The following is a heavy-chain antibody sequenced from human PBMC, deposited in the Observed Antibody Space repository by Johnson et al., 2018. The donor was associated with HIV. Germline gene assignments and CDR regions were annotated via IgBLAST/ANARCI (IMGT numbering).Heavy chain of an antibody. D-gene: IGHD1-26*01. CDR3: ARVVKFNWSFAACDI. CDR2: ISGNVGSA. V-gene: IGHV3-20*04. Sequence: VQLVESGGGVVWPGGSLRLSCAASGFTFDDYDMSWVRQAPGKGLEWVSGISGNVGSADYADSVKGRFTTSRDNAKNSLYLQMSSLRAEDTAFYYGARVVKFNWSFAACDIWGQGTMVTVPS. CDR1: GFTFDDYD. J-gene: IGHJ3*02.